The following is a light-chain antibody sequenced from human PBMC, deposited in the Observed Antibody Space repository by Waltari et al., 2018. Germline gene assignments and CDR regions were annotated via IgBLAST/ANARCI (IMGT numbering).Light chain of an antibody. J-gene: IGLJ3*02. V-gene: IGLV3-25*03. CDR3: QSADSSGTWV. Sequence: SYELTQPPSVSVSPGQTARITCSGDALPKQYAYWYQQKPGQAPVRVIYNDRERPSGCPERFAGSSTGTTVTLTISGVQAEDEADYYCQSADSSGTWVFGGGTKLTVL. CDR1: ALPKQY. CDR2: NDR.